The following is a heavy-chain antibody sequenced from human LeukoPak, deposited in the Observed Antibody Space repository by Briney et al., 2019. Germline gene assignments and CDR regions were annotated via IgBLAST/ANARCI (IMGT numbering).Heavy chain of an antibody. D-gene: IGHD6-19*01. CDR2: IYYSGST. CDR1: GGSISSGDYY. Sequence: PSETLSLTCTVSGGSISSGDYYWSWIRQPPGKGLEWIGYIYYSGSTYYNPSLKSRVTISVDTSKNQFSLKLSPVTAADTAVYYCARDGSGWYYFDYWGQGTLVTVSS. J-gene: IGHJ4*02. V-gene: IGHV4-30-4*01. CDR3: ARDGSGWYYFDY.